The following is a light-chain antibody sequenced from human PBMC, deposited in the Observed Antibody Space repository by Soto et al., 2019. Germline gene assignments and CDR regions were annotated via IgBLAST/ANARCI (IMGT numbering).Light chain of an antibody. Sequence: EIVLTQSPATLSLSPGERATLSCRASQSVSSYLAWYQHKPGQAPRLLIYDASNRATGIPARFSGSGSGTDFALTISSLEHEDFAVYLCQMRVNCPPPYTFGQGKKLGIK. CDR2: DAS. CDR1: QSVSSY. V-gene: IGKV3-11*01. J-gene: IGKJ2*01. CDR3: QMRVNCPPPYT.